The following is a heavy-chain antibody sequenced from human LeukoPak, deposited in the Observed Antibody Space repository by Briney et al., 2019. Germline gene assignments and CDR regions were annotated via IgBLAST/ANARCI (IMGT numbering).Heavy chain of an antibody. CDR1: GGSIGTYY. CDR2: IYTSEST. J-gene: IGHJ4*02. CDR3: ARRRTTGTTGYFDY. Sequence: SETLSLTCTVSGGSIGTYYWSWIRQPPGKGLEWIGYIYTSESTNYNPSLKSRVTISVDTSKNQFSLLLSSVTAADTAFYYCARRRTTGTTGYFDYWGRGILVTVSS. D-gene: IGHD1-1*01. V-gene: IGHV4-4*09.